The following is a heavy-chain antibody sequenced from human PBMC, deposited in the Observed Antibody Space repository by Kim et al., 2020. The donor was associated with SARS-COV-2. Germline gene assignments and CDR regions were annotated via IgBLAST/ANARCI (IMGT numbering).Heavy chain of an antibody. CDR3: ARGRAYSSSWYLEQDY. Sequence: ASVKVSCKASGYTFTSYGISWVRQAPGQGLEWMGWISAYNGNTNYAQKLQGRVTMTTDTSTSTAYMELRSLRSDDTAVYYCARGRAYSSSWYLEQDYWGQGTLVTVSS. CDR2: ISAYNGNT. D-gene: IGHD6-13*01. J-gene: IGHJ4*02. V-gene: IGHV1-18*01. CDR1: GYTFTSYG.